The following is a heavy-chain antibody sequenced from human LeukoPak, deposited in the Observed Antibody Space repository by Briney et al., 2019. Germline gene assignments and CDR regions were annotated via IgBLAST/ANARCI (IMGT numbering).Heavy chain of an antibody. CDR2: IYPGDSDT. J-gene: IGHJ6*02. CDR1: GYSFTSYW. CDR3: ARQLYSSSWYAYYDYYYGMDV. V-gene: IGHV5-51*01. Sequence: GKSLKISCKGSGYSFTSYWIGWVRQMPGKGLGWMGIIYPGDSDTRYSPSFQGQVTISADKSISTAYLQWSSLKASDTAMYYCARQLYSSSWYAYYDYYYGMDVWGQGTTVTVSS. D-gene: IGHD6-13*01.